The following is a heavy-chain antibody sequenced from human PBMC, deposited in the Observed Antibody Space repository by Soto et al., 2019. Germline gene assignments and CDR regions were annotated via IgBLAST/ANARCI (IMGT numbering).Heavy chain of an antibody. J-gene: IGHJ4*02. CDR1: GFTFSSYW. CDR2: IKHDGSVK. Sequence: GGSLRLSCAASGFTFSSYWMSWVRQAPGKGLEWVANIKHDGSVKVYVDSVKGRFAISRDNAKNSVYLQMNSLTVEDTAVYYCARDKKRGQWLADYWGQGTLVTVSS. V-gene: IGHV3-7*05. CDR3: ARDKKRGQWLADY. D-gene: IGHD6-19*01.